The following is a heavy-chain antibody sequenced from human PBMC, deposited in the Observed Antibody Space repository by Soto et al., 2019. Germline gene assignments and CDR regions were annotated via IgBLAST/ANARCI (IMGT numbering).Heavy chain of an antibody. J-gene: IGHJ6*02. CDR2: ISGSGGST. V-gene: IGHV3-23*01. CDR3: ANYYCSGGSCFKIPDYYYYGMDV. Sequence: GGSLRLSCAASGFTFSSYAMSWVRQAPGKGLEWVSAISGSGGSTYYADSVKGRFTISRDNSKNTLYLQMNSLRAEDTAVYYCANYYCSGGSCFKIPDYYYYGMDVWGQGTTVTVSS. D-gene: IGHD2-15*01. CDR1: GFTFSSYA.